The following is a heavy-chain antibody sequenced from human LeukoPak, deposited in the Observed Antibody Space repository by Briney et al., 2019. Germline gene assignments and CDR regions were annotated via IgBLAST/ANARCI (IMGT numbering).Heavy chain of an antibody. CDR1: GFTFSSYA. CDR2: ISGSGGST. CDR3: AKDPVLLWFGEPSSYFDY. Sequence: GGSLRLSCAASGFTFSSYAMSWVRQAPGKGLEWVSAISGSGGSTYYADSVKGRFTISRDNSNNTLYLQMNSLRAEDTAVYYCAKDPVLLWFGEPSSYFDYWGQGTLVTVSS. D-gene: IGHD3-10*01. V-gene: IGHV3-23*01. J-gene: IGHJ4*02.